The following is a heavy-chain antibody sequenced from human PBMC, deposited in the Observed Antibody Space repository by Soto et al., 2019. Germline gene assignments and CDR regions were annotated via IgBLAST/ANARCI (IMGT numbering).Heavy chain of an antibody. CDR2: ISYDGSNK. CDR3: ARRCPHIQLWLRASGNCYDY. D-gene: IGHD5-18*01. CDR1: GFTFSSYA. V-gene: IGHV3-30-3*01. J-gene: IGHJ4*02. Sequence: QVQLVESGGGVVQPGRSLRLSCAASGFTFSSYAMHWVRQAPGKGLEWVAVISYDGSNKYYADSVKGRFTISRDNSKNPLYLQMNSLRAEDTAVYYCARRCPHIQLWLRASGNCYDYGGQGTLVPVSS.